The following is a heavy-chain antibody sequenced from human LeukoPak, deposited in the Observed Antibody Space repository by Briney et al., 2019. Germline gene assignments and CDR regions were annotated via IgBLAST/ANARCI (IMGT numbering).Heavy chain of an antibody. CDR3: ARVRGSGNYYTGAFDY. CDR2: INPNSGGT. V-gene: IGHV1-2*02. D-gene: IGHD3-10*01. Sequence: ASVKVSCKASGYTFTDYYMHWVRPAPGQGLEWMGWINPNSGGTNYAQKFQGRVTMTRDTSISTAYMELSRLGSDDTAVYYCARVRGSGNYYTGAFDYWGQGTLVTVSS. CDR1: GYTFTDYY. J-gene: IGHJ4*02.